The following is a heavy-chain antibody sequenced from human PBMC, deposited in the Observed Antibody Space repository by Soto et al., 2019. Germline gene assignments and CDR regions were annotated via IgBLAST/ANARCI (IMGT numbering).Heavy chain of an antibody. V-gene: IGHV4-34*01. CDR3: GRGFRSRSGYYY. Sequence: SETLSLTCAVYGGSFSGYYWSWIRQPPGKGLEWIGEINHSGSTNYNPSLKSRVTISVDTSKNQFSLKLSSVTAADTAVYYCGRGFRSRSGYYYWGQRTLLTVSS. CDR2: INHSGST. CDR1: GGSFSGYY. D-gene: IGHD3-22*01. J-gene: IGHJ4*02.